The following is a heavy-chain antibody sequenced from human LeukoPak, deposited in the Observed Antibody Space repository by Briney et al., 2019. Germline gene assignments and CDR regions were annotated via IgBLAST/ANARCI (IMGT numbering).Heavy chain of an antibody. Sequence: TGGSLKLSCAASGFTFSSYAMHWVRQAPGKGLEWVAVISYDGSNKYYADSVKGRFTISRDNSKNTLYLQMNSLRAEDTAVYYCARDLYYDSSGYYYIPYYYYYYGMDVWGQGTTVTVSS. CDR3: ARDLYYDSSGYYYIPYYYYYYGMDV. D-gene: IGHD3-22*01. CDR2: ISYDGSNK. V-gene: IGHV3-30*04. CDR1: GFTFSSYA. J-gene: IGHJ6*02.